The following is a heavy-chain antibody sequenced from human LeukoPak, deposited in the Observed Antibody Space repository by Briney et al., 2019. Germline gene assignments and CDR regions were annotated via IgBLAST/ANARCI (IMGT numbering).Heavy chain of an antibody. Sequence: GGSLRLSSAASGFTFSSYSMNWVRQAPGKGLEWVSSISSSTNYIYYADSVKGRFTISRDNAKNSLYLQMNSLRAEDTAVYFCARDRQGYYSHDYWGQGALVTVSS. D-gene: IGHD2-15*01. CDR2: ISSSTNYI. CDR3: ARDRQGYYSHDY. V-gene: IGHV3-21*01. CDR1: GFTFSSYS. J-gene: IGHJ4*02.